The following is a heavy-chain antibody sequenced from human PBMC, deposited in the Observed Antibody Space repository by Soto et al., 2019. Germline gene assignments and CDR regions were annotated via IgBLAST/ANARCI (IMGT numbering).Heavy chain of an antibody. V-gene: IGHV4-31*03. CDR1: GRSISSGSYY. J-gene: IGHJ4*02. D-gene: IGHD4-17*01. CDR2: IYYSGST. CDR3: ATIIRTVTTSRYFDY. Sequence: SETLSLTFTISGRSISSGSYYWSWIRQHPGKGLEWIGYIYYSGSTYYNPSLKSRVTISVDTSKNQFSLKLSSVTAADTAVYYCATIIRTVTTSRYFDYWGQGTQVTVSS.